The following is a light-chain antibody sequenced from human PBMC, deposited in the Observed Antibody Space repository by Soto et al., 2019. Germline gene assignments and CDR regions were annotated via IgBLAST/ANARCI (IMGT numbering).Light chain of an antibody. CDR1: QTITSSS. J-gene: IGKJ1*01. V-gene: IGKV3-20*01. CDR2: GAS. Sequence: EIVLTQSPGTLSLSPGKRAALSCRASQTITSSSLAWYQQSPGQAPRLLIYGASTRATGVPDRFSGRGSGTDFTLTISRLEPEDFAVYYCQQYGSSPQTFGQGTKVEIK. CDR3: QQYGSSPQT.